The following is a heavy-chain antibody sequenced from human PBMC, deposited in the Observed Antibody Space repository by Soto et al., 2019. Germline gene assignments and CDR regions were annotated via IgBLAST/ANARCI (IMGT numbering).Heavy chain of an antibody. J-gene: IGHJ3*02. CDR1: GDSVSSNSAA. CDR3: ASECSGGSCYGESGAFDI. Sequence: SPTLSLTCAISGDSVSSNSAAWNWIRQSPSRGLEWLGRTYYRSKWYNDYAVSVKSRITINPDTSKNQFSLQLNSVTPEDTAVYYCASECSGGSCYGESGAFDIWGQGTMVTVSS. CDR2: TYYRSKWYN. D-gene: IGHD2-15*01. V-gene: IGHV6-1*01.